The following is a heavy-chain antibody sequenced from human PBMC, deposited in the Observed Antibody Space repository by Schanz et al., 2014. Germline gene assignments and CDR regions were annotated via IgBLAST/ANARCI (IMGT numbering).Heavy chain of an antibody. D-gene: IGHD1-1*01. CDR3: ARLEYTSGWQGFDY. CDR2: IYETGRT. J-gene: IGHJ4*02. V-gene: IGHV4-4*02. Sequence: QVQLQESGPGLVKPSGTLSLTCTISRGSIGSTNWWSWLRQSPRKGLEWISDIYETGRTNYNPSRRRGVTVQVEMSPNKSSLRLPAVTAADTAVYYCARLEYTSGWQGFDYWGQGILVTVSP. CDR1: RGSIGSTNW.